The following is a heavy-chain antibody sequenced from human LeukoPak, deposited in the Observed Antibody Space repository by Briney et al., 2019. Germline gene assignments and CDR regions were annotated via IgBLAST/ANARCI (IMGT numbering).Heavy chain of an antibody. D-gene: IGHD3-22*01. J-gene: IGHJ4*02. V-gene: IGHV1-69*05. Sequence: GASVKVSSKASGGTFSSYAISWVRQAPGQGLEWMGGIIPIFGTANYAQKFQGRVTITTDESTSTAYMELSSLRSEDTAVYYCARDYYDSSGYYYFFDYWGQGTLVTVSS. CDR2: IIPIFGTA. CDR1: GGTFSSYA. CDR3: ARDYYDSSGYYYFFDY.